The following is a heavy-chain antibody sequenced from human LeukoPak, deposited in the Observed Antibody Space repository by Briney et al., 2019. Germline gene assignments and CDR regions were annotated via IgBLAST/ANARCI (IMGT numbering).Heavy chain of an antibody. CDR3: AKGGKWDVTPFDY. D-gene: IGHD1-26*01. V-gene: IGHV3-23*01. CDR1: GFTATTNY. Sequence: GGSLRLSCAGSGFTATTNYMSWVRQAPGKGLEWVSTISGGGGSTYYADSVKGRFTISRDNSKNTLYLQVNSLRAEDTAVYYCAKGGKWDVTPFDYWGQGTLVTVSS. CDR2: ISGGGGST. J-gene: IGHJ4*02.